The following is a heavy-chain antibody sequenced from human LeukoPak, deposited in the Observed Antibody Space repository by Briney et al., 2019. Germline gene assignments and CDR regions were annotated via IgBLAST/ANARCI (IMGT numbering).Heavy chain of an antibody. CDR3: AREGWNDDLDY. Sequence: GGSLRLSCAASGFTFSSYEMNWVRQARGKRLEWVSYIISSGSAIYYADSVKGRFTISRDNAKHSLYLQMNSLRAEDTAVYYCAREGWNDDLDYWGQGTLVTVSS. V-gene: IGHV3-48*03. D-gene: IGHD1-1*01. J-gene: IGHJ4*02. CDR1: GFTFSSYE. CDR2: IISSGSAI.